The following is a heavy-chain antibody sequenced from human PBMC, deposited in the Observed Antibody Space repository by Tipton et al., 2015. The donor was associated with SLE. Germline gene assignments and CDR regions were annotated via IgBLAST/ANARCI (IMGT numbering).Heavy chain of an antibody. CDR2: IYTSGST. Sequence: TLSLTCTVSGGSISSGGYYWSWIRQHPGKGLEWIGSIYTSGSTNYNPSLKSRVTISVDTSKNQFSLKLSSVTAADTAVYYCARDPTRAEDGMDVWGQGTTVTVSS. V-gene: IGHV4-61*02. D-gene: IGHD6-19*01. CDR1: GGSISSGGYY. J-gene: IGHJ6*02. CDR3: ARDPTRAEDGMDV.